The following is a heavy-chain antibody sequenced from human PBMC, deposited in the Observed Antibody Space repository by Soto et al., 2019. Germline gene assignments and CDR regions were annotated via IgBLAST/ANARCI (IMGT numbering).Heavy chain of an antibody. CDR2: IYYSGTT. CDR3: ARDGDGRMTTNPYYYNGMDV. CDR1: GGSIRNGDYY. J-gene: IGHJ6*02. D-gene: IGHD4-4*01. V-gene: IGHV4-30-4*02. Sequence: PSETLSLTCTVSGGSIRNGDYYWSWIRQTPGKGLEWIGSIYYSGTTHNNTSLKSPVSVSIDTSNYQFSLKLSSVTAADTAVYYCARDGDGRMTTNPYYYNGMDVWGPGTTLTVSS.